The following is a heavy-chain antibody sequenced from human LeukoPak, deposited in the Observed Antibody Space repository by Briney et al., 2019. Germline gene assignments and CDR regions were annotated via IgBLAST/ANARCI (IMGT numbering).Heavy chain of an antibody. V-gene: IGHV4-39*01. CDR2: IYYTGST. CDR3: AASLNYDFWSGKGNWFDP. CDR1: GGSISSSTYY. Sequence: SETLSLTCTVSGGSISSSTYYWGWIRQPPGTGLEWIGTIYYTGSTYYNPSVKSRVAISVDASKNQFSLKLASVTAAGTAVYYCAASLNYDFWSGKGNWFDPWGQGTLVTVSS. J-gene: IGHJ5*02. D-gene: IGHD3-3*01.